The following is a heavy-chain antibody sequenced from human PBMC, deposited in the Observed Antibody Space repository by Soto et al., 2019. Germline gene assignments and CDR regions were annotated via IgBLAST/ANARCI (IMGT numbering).Heavy chain of an antibody. CDR3: AVGIAVARGYFDL. V-gene: IGHV3-48*04. Sequence: EVQLVESGGGLVQPGGSLRLSCAASGFTFSSYSMHWVRQAPGKGPEWLSYITHNSDSIHYADSVEGRFTISRDNAKNSLYLEMNSLRVEDTAVYYCAVGIAVARGYFDLWGRGSLVTVSS. CDR2: ITHNSDSI. CDR1: GFTFSSYS. J-gene: IGHJ2*01. D-gene: IGHD6-19*01.